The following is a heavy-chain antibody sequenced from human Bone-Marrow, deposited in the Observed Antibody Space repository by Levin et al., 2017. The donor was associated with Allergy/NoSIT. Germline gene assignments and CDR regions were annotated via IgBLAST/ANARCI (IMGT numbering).Heavy chain of an antibody. CDR2: INPGGGST. V-gene: IGHV1-46*01. Sequence: PAASVKVSCKASGYTFTNFFIYWVRQAPGQGLEWMGLINPGGGSTSYVQRFQGRVTMTRDTSTTTVYMELSGLRSEDTAVYYCARGKVGRVDRNAFDVWGQGTKVTVSS. CDR1: GYTFTNFF. D-gene: IGHD1-26*01. J-gene: IGHJ3*01. CDR3: ARGKVGRVDRNAFDV.